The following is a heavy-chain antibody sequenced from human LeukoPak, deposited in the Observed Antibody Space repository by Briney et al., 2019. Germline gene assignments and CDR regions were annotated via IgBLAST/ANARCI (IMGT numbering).Heavy chain of an antibody. V-gene: IGHV3-21*01. CDR1: EFILSTYA. J-gene: IGHJ4*02. Sequence: TGGSLRLSCADSEFILSTYAMNWVRQAPGRGLEWVSSISPSGSAILYAHLVKGRFTISRDNAKNSLYLQMNSLRAEDTAVYYCARDNYDSSTPYYFDYWGQGTLVTVSS. D-gene: IGHD3-22*01. CDR2: ISPSGSAI. CDR3: ARDNYDSSTPYYFDY.